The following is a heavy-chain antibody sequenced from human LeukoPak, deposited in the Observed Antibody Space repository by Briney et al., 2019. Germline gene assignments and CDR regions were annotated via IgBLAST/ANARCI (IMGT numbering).Heavy chain of an antibody. CDR3: ARGMVATGS. CDR2: IYSDGNT. D-gene: IGHD5-12*01. J-gene: IGHJ5*02. CDR1: GFTVSYNY. V-gene: IGHV3-66*02. Sequence: TGASLRLSCAASGFTVSYNYMSWVRQAPGKGLEWVSIIYSDGNTYYADSVKGRFTISRDNSENTVDLQMNSLRVEDTAVYYCARGMVATGSWGQGTLVTVSS.